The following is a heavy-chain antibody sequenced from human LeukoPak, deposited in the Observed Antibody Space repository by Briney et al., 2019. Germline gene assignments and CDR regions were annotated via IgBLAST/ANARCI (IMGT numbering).Heavy chain of an antibody. CDR1: GYTFTSYY. V-gene: IGHV1-46*01. CDR2: INPSGGST. Sequence: ASVKVSCKASGYTFTSYYMHWVRQAPGQGLEWMGIINPSGGSTSYAQKFQGRVTMTRDTSTSTVYMELSSLRSEDTAVYYCARDLGTLGDYYYYMDVWGKGTTVTVSS. CDR3: ARDLGTLGDYYYYMDV. D-gene: IGHD3-16*01. J-gene: IGHJ6*03.